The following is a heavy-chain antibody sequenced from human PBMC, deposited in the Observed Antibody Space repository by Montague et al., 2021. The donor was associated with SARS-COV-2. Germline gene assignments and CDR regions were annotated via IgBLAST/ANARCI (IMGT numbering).Heavy chain of an antibody. CDR3: GLPTEAARFDP. J-gene: IGHJ5*02. V-gene: IGHV4-4*02. CDR1: GGSISSSNW. Sequence: SETLSLTCAVSGGSISSSNWWSWVRQPPGKGLEWIGDIYHSGSTNYNPSLKSRVIISLDKSKNHFSLQLSSVTAADTGVYYCGLPTEAARFDPWGQGTLVTVSS. CDR2: IYHSGST. D-gene: IGHD2-2*01.